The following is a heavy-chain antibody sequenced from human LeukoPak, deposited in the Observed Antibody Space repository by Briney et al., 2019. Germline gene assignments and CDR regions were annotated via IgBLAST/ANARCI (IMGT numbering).Heavy chain of an antibody. V-gene: IGHV4-4*07. Sequence: PSETLSLTCTVSGGSISSYYWSWIRQPAGKGLEWIGRIYTSGSTNYNASLKSRVSMSVDTSKNQFSLKLSSVTAADTAVYYCAGVRSGYDLSIDYWGQGTLVTVSS. CDR2: IYTSGST. J-gene: IGHJ4*02. CDR3: AGVRSGYDLSIDY. CDR1: GGSISSYY. D-gene: IGHD5-12*01.